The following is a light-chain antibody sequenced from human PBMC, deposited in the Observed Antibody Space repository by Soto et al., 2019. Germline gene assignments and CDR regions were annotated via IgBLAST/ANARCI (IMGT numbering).Light chain of an antibody. CDR3: QQSYSIPLT. J-gene: IGKJ3*01. CDR1: QDISNY. CDR2: DAS. V-gene: IGKV1-33*01. Sequence: EITEPTCSLSASVGYVVTITCEWSQDISNYLNWYQQKPGKAPKLLIYDASNLETGVPSRFSGSGSGTDFTLTISSLHAEDFAPYYCQQSYSIPLTFGAGTKVDIK.